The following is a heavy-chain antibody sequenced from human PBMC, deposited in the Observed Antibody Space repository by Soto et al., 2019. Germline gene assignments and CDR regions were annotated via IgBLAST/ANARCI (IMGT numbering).Heavy chain of an antibody. D-gene: IGHD5-18*01. CDR3: TRSYGYTFGGSLDN. CDR1: GDTFNSYV. V-gene: IGHV1-69*01. CDR2: IITAFGTT. Sequence: QVQLVQSGPEVKKPGSSVKVSCKASGDTFNSYVITWVRQAPGQGLEWLGGIITAFGTTSYAQKFQDRLTITADEAATTDHMGLSSLTSDDTAMYYCTRSYGYTFGGSLDNWGQGTLVTVSS. J-gene: IGHJ4*02.